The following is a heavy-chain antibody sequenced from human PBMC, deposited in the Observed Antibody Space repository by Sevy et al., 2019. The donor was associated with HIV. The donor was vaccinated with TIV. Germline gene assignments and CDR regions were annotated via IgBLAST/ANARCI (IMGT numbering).Heavy chain of an antibody. CDR1: GFTVSSNY. J-gene: IGHJ6*02. Sequence: GGSLRLSCAASGFTVSSNYMSWVRQAPGKGLEWASVIYSGGSTYYADSVKGRFTISRDNSKNTLYLQMNSLRAEDTAVYYCARDGIYYYYGMDVWGQGTTVTVSS. CDR2: IYSGGST. CDR3: ARDGIYYYYGMDV. D-gene: IGHD1-26*01. V-gene: IGHV3-53*01.